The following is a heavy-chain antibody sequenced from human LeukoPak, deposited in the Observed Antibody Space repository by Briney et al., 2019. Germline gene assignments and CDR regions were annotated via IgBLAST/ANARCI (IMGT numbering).Heavy chain of an antibody. D-gene: IGHD6-13*01. CDR1: GFTFSSYS. CDR2: ISSSSSTI. V-gene: IGHV3-48*04. CDR3: AREWYSSSWYRTDAFNI. Sequence: PGGSLRLSCAASGFTFSSYSMNWVRQAPGKGLEWVSYISSSSSTIYYADSVKGRFTISRDNAKNSLYLQMNSLRAEDTAVYYCAREWYSSSWYRTDAFNIWGQGTMVTVSS. J-gene: IGHJ3*02.